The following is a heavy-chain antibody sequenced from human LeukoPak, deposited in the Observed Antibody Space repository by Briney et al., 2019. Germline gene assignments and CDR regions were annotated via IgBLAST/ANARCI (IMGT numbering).Heavy chain of an antibody. D-gene: IGHD2-2*01. CDR1: GYTLSRYG. J-gene: IGHJ4*02. CDR3: ARDLCSVEPAAPCYYFDY. CDR2: SSAYNENT. V-gene: IGHV1-18*01. Sequence: GASVKVSCKASGYTLSRYGISWVRQAPGQGLGWMGWSSAYNENTNSALKVQGRVTMTTDTSTSTAYMELRSLRSDDTAVYYCARDLCSVEPAAPCYYFDYWGQGTLVTVSS.